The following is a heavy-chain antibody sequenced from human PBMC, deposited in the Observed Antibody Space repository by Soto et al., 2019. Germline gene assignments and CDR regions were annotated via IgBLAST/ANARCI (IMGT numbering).Heavy chain of an antibody. V-gene: IGHV3-30*18. J-gene: IGHJ5*02. CDR2: ISYDGSNK. D-gene: IGHD2-15*01. Sequence: QVQLVESGGGVVQPGRSLRLSCAASGFTFSSYGMHWVRQAPGKGLEWVAVISYDGSNKYYADSVKGRFTISRDNSKNTLSPQMTSLRAEDKSVYYCAKDYGYCSGGSCYDSGWFDPASQGTLVTVSS. CDR3: AKDYGYCSGGSCYDSGWFDP. CDR1: GFTFSSYG.